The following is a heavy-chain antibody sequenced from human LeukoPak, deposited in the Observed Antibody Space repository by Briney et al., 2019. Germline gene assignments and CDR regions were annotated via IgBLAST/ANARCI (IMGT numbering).Heavy chain of an antibody. Sequence: PSETLSLTCTVSGGSISSSSYYWGWIRQPPGKGLEWIGSIYYSGSTYYNPSLKSRVTISVDTSKNQFSLKLSSVTAADTAVYYCARVPGGDNLDYWGQGTLVTVSS. D-gene: IGHD1-14*01. CDR2: IYYSGST. V-gene: IGHV4-39*01. CDR1: GGSISSSSYY. J-gene: IGHJ4*02. CDR3: ARVPGGDNLDY.